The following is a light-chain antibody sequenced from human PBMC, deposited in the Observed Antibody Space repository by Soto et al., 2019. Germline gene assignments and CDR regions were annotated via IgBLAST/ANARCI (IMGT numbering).Light chain of an antibody. V-gene: IGKV3-15*01. CDR3: QQYTP. CDR1: QSVSSN. CDR2: GAS. Sequence: TPSASTLSVSQAERATLSCRASQSVSSNLAWYQQKPGQAPRLLIYGASTRATGIPARFSGSGSGTEFTLTISSLQSEDFAVYYCQQYTPFGQVTKV. J-gene: IGKJ1*01.